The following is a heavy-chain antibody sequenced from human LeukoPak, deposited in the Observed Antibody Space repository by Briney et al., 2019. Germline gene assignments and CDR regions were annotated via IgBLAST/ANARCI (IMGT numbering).Heavy chain of an antibody. CDR3: ARAAGPLLANFDY. CDR1: GYTFTSYY. CDR2: FNPNSGGT. D-gene: IGHD6-19*01. V-gene: IGHV1-2*02. Sequence: ASVKVSCKASGYTFTSYYMHWVRQAPGQGLEWMGWFNPNSGGTNYAQKFQGRVTMTRDTSISTAYMELSRLRSDDTAVYYCARAAGPLLANFDYWGQGTLVTVSS. J-gene: IGHJ4*02.